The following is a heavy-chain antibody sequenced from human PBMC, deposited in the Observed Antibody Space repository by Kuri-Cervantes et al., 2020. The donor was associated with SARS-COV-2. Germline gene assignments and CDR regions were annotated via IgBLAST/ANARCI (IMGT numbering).Heavy chain of an antibody. V-gene: IGHV3-48*01. CDR1: GFTVSSYA. J-gene: IGHJ4*02. CDR3: ARNRYCSSTSCYMEFSF. Sequence: GGSLRLSCAASGFTVSSYAMSWVRQAPGKGLEWVSYISSSSSTIYYADSVKGRFTISRDNAKNSLYLQMNSLRAEDTAVYYCARNRYCSSTSCYMEFSFWGQGTLVTVSS. D-gene: IGHD2-2*02. CDR2: ISSSSSTI.